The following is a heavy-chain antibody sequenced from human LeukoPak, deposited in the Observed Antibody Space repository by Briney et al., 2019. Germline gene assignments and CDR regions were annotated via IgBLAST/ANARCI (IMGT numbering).Heavy chain of an antibody. CDR3: VRDSSGWNH. J-gene: IGHJ5*02. Sequence: GGSLRLSCAVSGFTFSDYEMNWVRQAPGKGLEWVSYINTDGSITYYADSVKDRFTISRDIAKNSLFLQMDSLRAEDTAVYYCVRDSSGWNHWGQGTRVTVSS. CDR2: INTDGSIT. CDR1: GFTFSDYE. D-gene: IGHD6-19*01. V-gene: IGHV3-48*03.